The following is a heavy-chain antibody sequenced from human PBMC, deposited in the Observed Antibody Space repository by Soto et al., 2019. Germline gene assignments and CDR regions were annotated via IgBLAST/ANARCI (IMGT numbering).Heavy chain of an antibody. CDR2: IIPIFGTV. D-gene: IGHD5-12*01. V-gene: IGHV1-69*12. Sequence: QVQLVQSGAEVKKPGSSVKVSCKASGGTFSNYPISWVRQAPGQGLEWMGGIIPIFGTVNYAQKFQGRVTITADESTSTAYMELSSLRSEDTVVYYCARGNHRWLQLWYFDLWGRGALVTVSS. CDR3: ARGNHRWLQLWYFDL. CDR1: GGTFSNYP. J-gene: IGHJ2*01.